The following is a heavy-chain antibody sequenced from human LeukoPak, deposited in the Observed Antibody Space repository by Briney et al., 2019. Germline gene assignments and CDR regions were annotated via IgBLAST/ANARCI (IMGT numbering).Heavy chain of an antibody. D-gene: IGHD3-10*01. CDR3: ARTGVGFDY. J-gene: IGHJ4*02. CDR2: IRQDGGEK. CDR1: GFTFTDYW. Sequence: GGSLRLSCAVSGFTFTDYWMNWVRQAPGKGLEWVASIRQDGGEKYYVDSVKGRFTISRDNTKNSLYLQMNSLRAEDTAVYYCARTGVGFDYWGQGTLVTVSS. V-gene: IGHV3-7*01.